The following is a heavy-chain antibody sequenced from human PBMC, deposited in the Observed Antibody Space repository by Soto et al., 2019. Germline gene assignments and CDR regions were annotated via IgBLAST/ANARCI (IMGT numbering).Heavy chain of an antibody. CDR1: GGTFSSYA. CDR2: IIPIFGTA. CDR3: ATERGDYGGNPAPYYYYGMDV. V-gene: IGHV1-69*13. D-gene: IGHD4-17*01. J-gene: IGHJ6*02. Sequence: SVKVSCKASGGTFSSYAISWVRQAPGQGLEWMGGIIPIFGTANYAQKFQGRVTITADEPTSTAYMELSSLRSEDTAVYYCATERGDYGGNPAPYYYYGMDVWGQGTTVTVSS.